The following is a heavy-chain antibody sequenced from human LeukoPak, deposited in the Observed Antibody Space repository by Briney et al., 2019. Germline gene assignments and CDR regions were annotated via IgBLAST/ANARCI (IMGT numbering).Heavy chain of an antibody. D-gene: IGHD6-6*01. J-gene: IGHJ6*03. CDR2: ISSSSSTI. CDR1: GFTFSDYY. V-gene: IGHV3-11*04. Sequence: GGSLRLSCAVSGFTFSDYYMSWIRQAPGKGLEWVSYISSSSSTIYYADSVKGRFTISRDNAKNSLYLQMNSLRDEDTAVYYCARRIAARPSPRVYYYYMDVWGKGTTVTVSS. CDR3: ARRIAARPSPRVYYYYMDV.